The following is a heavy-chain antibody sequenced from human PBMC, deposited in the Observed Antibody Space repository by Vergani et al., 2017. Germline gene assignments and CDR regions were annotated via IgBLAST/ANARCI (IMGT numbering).Heavy chain of an antibody. D-gene: IGHD2-2*01. Sequence: QVQLQESGPGLVKPSETLSLTCTVSGGPVSSGSYYWSWIRQPAGKGLEWIGYIYYSGSPNYNPSLKSRVTISVDTSKNQFSLKLSSVTAADTAVYYCARFTQLLSNWFDPWGQGTLVTVSS. J-gene: IGHJ5*02. CDR3: ARFTQLLSNWFDP. CDR2: IYYSGSP. V-gene: IGHV4-61*10. CDR1: GGPVSSGSYY.